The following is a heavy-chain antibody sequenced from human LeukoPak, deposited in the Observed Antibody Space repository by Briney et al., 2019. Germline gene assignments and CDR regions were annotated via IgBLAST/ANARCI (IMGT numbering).Heavy chain of an antibody. CDR2: IDPADSDI. CDR1: GYIINNYL. V-gene: IGHV5-51*01. Sequence: GESLNISCKGSGYIINNYLIRWVRQLPVKGLEWMGMIDPADSDIRYSPSFQGQVTISADKSISTVYLQWSSLKASDTAMYYCARQEYCSGGSCYTWFDPWGQGTLVTVSS. J-gene: IGHJ5*02. D-gene: IGHD2-15*01. CDR3: ARQEYCSGGSCYTWFDP.